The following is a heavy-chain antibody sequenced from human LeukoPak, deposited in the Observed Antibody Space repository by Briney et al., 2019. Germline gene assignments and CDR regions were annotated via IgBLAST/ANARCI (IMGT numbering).Heavy chain of an antibody. J-gene: IGHJ4*02. Sequence: GGSLRLSCAASGFTFSSYGMHWVRQAPGKGLEWVAVISYDGSNKYYADSVKGRFTISRDNARNSLYLQMSSLRVEDTAVYYCIRDLFDDYSLDYWGQGALVTVSS. CDR2: ISYDGSNK. CDR1: GFTFSSYG. V-gene: IGHV3-30*03. CDR3: IRDLFDDYSLDY. D-gene: IGHD3-16*01.